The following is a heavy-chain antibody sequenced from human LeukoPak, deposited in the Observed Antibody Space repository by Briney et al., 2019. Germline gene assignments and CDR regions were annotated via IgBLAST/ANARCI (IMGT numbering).Heavy chain of an antibody. Sequence: PSETLSLTCTVSGGSIIGYYWSWIRQPPGKGLEWIGYIYYSGSTNYNPSLKSRVTISVDTSKNQFSLNLSSVTAADTAVYYCARRRYGSGPFDYWGQGTLVTVSS. V-gene: IGHV4-59*08. CDR3: ARRRYGSGPFDY. CDR2: IYYSGST. D-gene: IGHD5-18*01. J-gene: IGHJ4*02. CDR1: GGSIIGYY.